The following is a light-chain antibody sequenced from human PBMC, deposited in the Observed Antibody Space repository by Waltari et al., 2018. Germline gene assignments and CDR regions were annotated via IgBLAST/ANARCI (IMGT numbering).Light chain of an antibody. V-gene: IGKV3-11*01. Sequence: VILTQSPATLSLSPGERAPLSCRASQSVANYLAWYQPKPGQAPRPLIYAASSRATGIPDRFSGTGSGTEFTLTISSLEPEDFAVYFCQRYSNAPLTFGGGTKVEIK. CDR3: QRYSNAPLT. J-gene: IGKJ4*01. CDR2: AAS. CDR1: QSVANY.